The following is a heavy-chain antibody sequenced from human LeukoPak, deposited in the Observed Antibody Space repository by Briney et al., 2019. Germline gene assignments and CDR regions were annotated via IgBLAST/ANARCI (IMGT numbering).Heavy chain of an antibody. CDR2: TKPDGSEK. J-gene: IGHJ6*02. Sequence: GGSLRLSCAASGFSFSNYWMDWIRQAPGKGLEWVGSTKPDGSEKYYVDSVKGRFTISRDNSKNTLYLQMNSLRAEDTAVYYCAKDGPPRYQPPRFGMDVWGQGTMVTVSS. D-gene: IGHD2-2*01. CDR3: AKDGPPRYQPPRFGMDV. V-gene: IGHV3-7*01. CDR1: GFSFSNYW.